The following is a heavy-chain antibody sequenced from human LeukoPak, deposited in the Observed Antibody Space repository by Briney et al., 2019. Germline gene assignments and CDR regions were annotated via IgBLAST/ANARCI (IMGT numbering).Heavy chain of an antibody. CDR1: GGSISSYY. Sequence: PSETLSLTCTVSGGSISSYYRSWIRQPPGKGLEWIGYIYYSGSTNYNPSLKSRVTISVDTSKNQFSLKLGSVTAADTAVYFCARDTPSSDYYYYMDVWGKGTTVTVSS. CDR3: ARDTPSSDYYYYMDV. V-gene: IGHV4-59*01. CDR2: IYYSGST. J-gene: IGHJ6*03.